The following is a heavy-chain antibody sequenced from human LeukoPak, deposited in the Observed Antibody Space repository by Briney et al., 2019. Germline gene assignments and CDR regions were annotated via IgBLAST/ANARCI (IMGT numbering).Heavy chain of an antibody. CDR1: GGSLSSHY. Sequence: ETLSLTCTVSGGSLSSHYWNWVRQAPGKGLEWISYIDSDTYGNTIYYPHTVKGRFTISRDNAKNSLYLKMDSLRDEDTAVYYCARDRDYAFDYWGQGTLVTVSS. V-gene: IGHV3-48*02. CDR3: ARDRDYAFDY. CDR2: IDSDTYGNTI. J-gene: IGHJ4*02. D-gene: IGHD4-17*01.